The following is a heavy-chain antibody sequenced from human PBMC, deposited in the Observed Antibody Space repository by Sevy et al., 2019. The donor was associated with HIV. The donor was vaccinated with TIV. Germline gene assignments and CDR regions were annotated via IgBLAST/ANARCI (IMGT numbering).Heavy chain of an antibody. Sequence: GGSLRLSCAASGFTSSNYAMSWVRQAPGKGLEWVSGLSGSGGSIYYADSVKGRFTISRDNSRNMLYLQMNSLRAEDTAVYYCAKCDYIWGSYRLIDYWGQGTLVTVSS. CDR1: GFTSSNYA. J-gene: IGHJ4*02. CDR3: AKCDYIWGSYRLIDY. CDR2: LSGSGGSI. V-gene: IGHV3-23*01. D-gene: IGHD3-16*02.